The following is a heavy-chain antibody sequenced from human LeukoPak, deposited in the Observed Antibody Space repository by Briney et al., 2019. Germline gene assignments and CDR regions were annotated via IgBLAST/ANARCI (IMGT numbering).Heavy chain of an antibody. Sequence: PVKVSCKASGGTFSSYAISWVRQAPGQGLEWMGGIIPIFGTANYAQKFQGRVTITADESTSTAYMELSSLRSEDTAVYYCAREDTAMGNFDYWGQGTLVTVSS. CDR2: IIPIFGTA. CDR1: GGTFSSYA. J-gene: IGHJ4*02. CDR3: AREDTAMGNFDY. V-gene: IGHV1-69*13. D-gene: IGHD5-18*01.